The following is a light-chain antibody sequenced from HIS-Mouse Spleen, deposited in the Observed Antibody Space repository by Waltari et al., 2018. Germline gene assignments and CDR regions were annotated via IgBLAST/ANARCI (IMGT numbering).Light chain of an antibody. J-gene: IGLJ2*01. V-gene: IGLV3-25*03. CDR3: QSADSSGTYSVV. CDR2: KDS. Sequence: SYELTQPPSVSVSPGQTARITCSGDALPKKYAYWYQQKSGQAPVLVIYKDSERPSGIPERFSGSSSGTTVTLTISGVQAEDEADYYCQSADSSGTYSVVFGGGTKLTVL. CDR1: ALPKKY.